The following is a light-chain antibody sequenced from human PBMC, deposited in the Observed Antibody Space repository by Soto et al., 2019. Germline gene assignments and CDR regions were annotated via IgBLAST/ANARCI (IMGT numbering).Light chain of an antibody. CDR2: GAS. CDR3: QQYNNWPPEIT. V-gene: IGKV3-15*01. J-gene: IGKJ5*01. Sequence: EIVMTQSPATLSVSPGERATLSCRASQSVSSNLAWYQQKPGQAPRLLIYGASTRATGIPARFGGSWSGTEFTLPISSLQSEDFAVYYCQQYNNWPPEITFGQGTRLEIK. CDR1: QSVSSN.